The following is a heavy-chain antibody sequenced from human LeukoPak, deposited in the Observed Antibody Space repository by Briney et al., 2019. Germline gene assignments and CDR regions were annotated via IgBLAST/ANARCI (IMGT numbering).Heavy chain of an antibody. CDR1: GYTFTSYG. CDR2: ISVYNGNT. Sequence: ASVKVSCKASGYTFTSYGISWVRQAPGQGLEWMGWISVYNGNTNYAQKLQGRVTMTTDTSTSTAYMELRSLRSDDTAVYYCARAPPRITIFGGKPNNWFDPWGQGTLVTVSS. J-gene: IGHJ5*02. CDR3: ARAPPRITIFGGKPNNWFDP. D-gene: IGHD3-3*01. V-gene: IGHV1-18*01.